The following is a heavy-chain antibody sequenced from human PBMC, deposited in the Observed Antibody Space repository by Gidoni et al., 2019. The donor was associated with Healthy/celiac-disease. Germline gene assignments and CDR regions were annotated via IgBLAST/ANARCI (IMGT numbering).Heavy chain of an antibody. CDR3: AKGGAREYYYYYYGMDV. Sequence: EVQPLASGGGLVQPGGSLRLSCAASGFTFRSYAMGWVRQAPGKGLEWVSAISGSGGSTYYADSVKGRFTISRDNSKNTLYLQMNSLRAEDTAVYYCAKGGAREYYYYYYGMDVWGQGTTVTVSS. D-gene: IGHD3-16*01. CDR1: GFTFRSYA. V-gene: IGHV3-23*01. CDR2: ISGSGGST. J-gene: IGHJ6*02.